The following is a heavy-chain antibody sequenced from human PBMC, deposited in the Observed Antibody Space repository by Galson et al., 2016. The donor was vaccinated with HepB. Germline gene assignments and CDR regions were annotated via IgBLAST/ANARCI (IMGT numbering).Heavy chain of an antibody. J-gene: IGHJ4*02. Sequence: ETLSLTCAVSGGSVGSDGWCSWVRQPPGKGLEWIGEIYYSGNTNYNPSLKHRVTMSFDKSKNQFSLKVDSVTAADPAVYYCAKTTGYVNYAYYLDSWGQGTLVTVST. D-gene: IGHD5-12*01. CDR3: AKTTGYVNYAYYLDS. CDR1: GGSVGSDGW. CDR2: IYYSGNT. V-gene: IGHV4-4*02.